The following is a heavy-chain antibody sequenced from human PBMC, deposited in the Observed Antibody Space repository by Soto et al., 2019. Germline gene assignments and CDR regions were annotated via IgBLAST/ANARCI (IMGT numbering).Heavy chain of an antibody. CDR1: GYTFTSYG. V-gene: IGHV1-18*01. Sequence: GASVKVSCKASGYTFTSYGISWVRHAPGQGLEWMGWISAYNGNTNYAQKLQGRVTMTTDTSTSTAYMELRSLRSDDTAVYYCARGIKYSSGWSDAFDIWGQGTMVTVSS. D-gene: IGHD6-19*01. J-gene: IGHJ3*02. CDR3: ARGIKYSSGWSDAFDI. CDR2: ISAYNGNT.